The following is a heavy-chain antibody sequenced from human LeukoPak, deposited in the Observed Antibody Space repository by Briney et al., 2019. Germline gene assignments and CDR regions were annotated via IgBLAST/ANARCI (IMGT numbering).Heavy chain of an antibody. D-gene: IGHD6-19*01. Sequence: SETLSLTCAVYGGSFSGYYWSWIRQPPGKGLEWIGEINHSGSTNYNPSLKSRVTISVDTSKNQFSLKLSSVTAADTAVYYCARGYSSGWYQTHTYFDYWGQGTLVTVSS. CDR3: ARGYSSGWYQTHTYFDY. CDR2: INHSGST. V-gene: IGHV4-34*01. CDR1: GGSFSGYY. J-gene: IGHJ4*02.